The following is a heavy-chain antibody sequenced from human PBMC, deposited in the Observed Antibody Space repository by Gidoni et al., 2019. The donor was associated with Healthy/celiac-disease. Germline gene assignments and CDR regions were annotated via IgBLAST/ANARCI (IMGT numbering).Heavy chain of an antibody. V-gene: IGHV3-23*01. CDR1: GFTFSSYA. CDR2: ISGSGGST. D-gene: IGHD1-1*01. CDR3: AKIDPYNPGAADY. J-gene: IGHJ4*02. Sequence: EVQLLESVGGLVQPGGSLRLSCAASGFTFSSYAMSRVRQAPGKGLEWVSAISGSGGSTYYADSVKGRFTISRDNSKNTLYLQMNSLRAEDTAVYYCAKIDPYNPGAADYWGQGTLVTVSS.